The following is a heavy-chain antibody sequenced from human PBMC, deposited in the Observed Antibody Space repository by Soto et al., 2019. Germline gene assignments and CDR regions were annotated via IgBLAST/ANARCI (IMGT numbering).Heavy chain of an antibody. V-gene: IGHV4-31*03. Sequence: QVKLQESGPGLVQPAQTLSLSCTVSGGSITSGGIYWSWLRQHLRQGLEWIGYIYHSGSTTYNPSLTSRVTISVDTSKNQFSLTVTSLTVADTAVYYCARFNSRSGTEYFDYWGQGTLVTVSS. D-gene: IGHD6-19*01. J-gene: IGHJ4*02. CDR1: GGSITSGGIY. CDR2: IYHSGST. CDR3: ARFNSRSGTEYFDY.